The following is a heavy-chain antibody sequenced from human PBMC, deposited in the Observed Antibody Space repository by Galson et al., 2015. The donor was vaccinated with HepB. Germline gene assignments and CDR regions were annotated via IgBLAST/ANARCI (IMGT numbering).Heavy chain of an antibody. Sequence: SVKVSCKASGYTFTSYGISWVRQAPGQGLEWMGWISAYNGNTNYAQKLQGRVTMTTDTSTSTAYMELRSLRSDDTAVYYCARDGIAAAGPYYYYGMDVWGQGTTVTVSS. J-gene: IGHJ6*02. V-gene: IGHV1-18*04. D-gene: IGHD6-13*01. CDR3: ARDGIAAAGPYYYYGMDV. CDR1: GYTFTSYG. CDR2: ISAYNGNT.